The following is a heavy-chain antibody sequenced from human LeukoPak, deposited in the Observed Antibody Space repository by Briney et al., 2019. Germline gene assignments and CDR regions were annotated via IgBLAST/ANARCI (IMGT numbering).Heavy chain of an antibody. J-gene: IGHJ4*02. V-gene: IGHV3-21*01. CDR1: GFTLSSYS. CDR3: ARDPSGWYYFDY. D-gene: IGHD6-19*01. CDR2: ISSSSSYI. Sequence: GGSLRLSCAASGFTLSSYSMNWVRQAPGKGLEWVSSISSSSSYIYYADSVKGRFTISRDNAKNSLYLQMDSLRAEDTAVYYCARDPSGWYYFDYWGQGTLVTVSS.